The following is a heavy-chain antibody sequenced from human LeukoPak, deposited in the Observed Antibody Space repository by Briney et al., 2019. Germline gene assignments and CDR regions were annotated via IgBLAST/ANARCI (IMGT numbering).Heavy chain of an antibody. CDR3: AKARIAAAGTGAFDV. Sequence: PGGSLRLSCAASGFTFSSYAMSWVRQAPGKGLEWVSAFSATGGSAYYAESVKGRFTISRDNSKNTLYLQMSSLRAEDTAIYYCAKARIAAAGTGAFDVWGQGAMVTVPS. D-gene: IGHD6-13*01. J-gene: IGHJ3*01. CDR2: FSATGGSA. V-gene: IGHV3-23*01. CDR1: GFTFSSYA.